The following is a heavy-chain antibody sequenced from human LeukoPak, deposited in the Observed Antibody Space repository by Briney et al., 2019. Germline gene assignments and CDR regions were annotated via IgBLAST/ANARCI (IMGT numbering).Heavy chain of an antibody. V-gene: IGHV3-74*01. CDR2: INSDGSST. CDR3: ARSQRDLEWLRFGYYGMDV. J-gene: IGHJ6*02. D-gene: IGHD3-3*01. Sequence: PGGPLRLSCAASGFTFSSYWMHWVRQAPGKGLVWVSRINSDGSSTSYADSVKGRFTISRDNSKNTLYLQMNSLRAEDTAVYYCARSQRDLEWLRFGYYGMDVWGQGTTVTVSS. CDR1: GFTFSSYW.